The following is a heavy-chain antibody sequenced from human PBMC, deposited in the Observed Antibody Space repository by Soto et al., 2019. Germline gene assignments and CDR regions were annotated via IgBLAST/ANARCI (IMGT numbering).Heavy chain of an antibody. Sequence: GGSLRLSCAASGFTFDDYAMHWVRQAPGKGLEWVSLISGDGGSTYYADSVKGRFTISRDNSKNSLYLQMNSLRTEDTALYYCAKEGAAAGPQMEYYFDYWGQGTLVTVSS. D-gene: IGHD6-13*01. CDR2: ISGDGGST. J-gene: IGHJ4*02. CDR3: AKEGAAAGPQMEYYFDY. V-gene: IGHV3-43*02. CDR1: GFTFDDYA.